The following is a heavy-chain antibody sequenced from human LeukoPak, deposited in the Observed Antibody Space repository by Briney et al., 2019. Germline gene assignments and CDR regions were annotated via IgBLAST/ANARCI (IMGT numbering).Heavy chain of an antibody. CDR2: ISSSSGYI. D-gene: IGHD6-19*01. Sequence: GGSLRLSCAVSGFTFSSYSMNWVRQAPGKGLEWVSSISSSSGYIYYADSVKGRFTISRDNAKNSLYLQMNSLRAEGTAVYYCARDPRYSSGWGGYFDYWGQGTLVTVSS. J-gene: IGHJ4*02. CDR3: ARDPRYSSGWGGYFDY. CDR1: GFTFSSYS. V-gene: IGHV3-21*01.